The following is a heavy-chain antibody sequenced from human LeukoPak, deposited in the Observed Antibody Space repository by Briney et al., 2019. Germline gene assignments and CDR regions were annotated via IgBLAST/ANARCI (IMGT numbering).Heavy chain of an antibody. CDR3: ARRPFWGGTD. J-gene: IGHJ4*02. Sequence: SETLSLTCAVYGGSFSGYYWSWIRQPPGKGLEWIGEINHSGSTNYNPSLKSRVTISVVTSKNQFSLKLSSVTAADTAVYYCARRPFWGGTDWGQGTLVTVSS. CDR1: GGSFSGYY. D-gene: IGHD3-16*01. V-gene: IGHV4-34*01. CDR2: INHSGST.